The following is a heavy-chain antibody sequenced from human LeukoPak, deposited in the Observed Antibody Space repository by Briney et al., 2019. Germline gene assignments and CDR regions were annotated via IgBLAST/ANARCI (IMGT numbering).Heavy chain of an antibody. CDR1: GDSINSGVYY. J-gene: IGHJ4*02. D-gene: IGHD3-22*01. CDR3: ARDHYDSRGDYVVEY. V-gene: IGHV4-31*03. CDR2: IHSGGNA. Sequence: SETLSLTCTVSGDSINSGVYYWSWIRQPPGKGLEWIGYIHSGGNAYFNPSVEGRITISLDKSQNQIFLKLTSVGAADTAVYFCARDHYDSRGDYVVEYWGQGTLVTVSS.